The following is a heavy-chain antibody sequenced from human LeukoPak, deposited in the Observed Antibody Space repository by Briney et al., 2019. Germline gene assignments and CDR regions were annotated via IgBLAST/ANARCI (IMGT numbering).Heavy chain of an antibody. CDR2: LTGSGGNT. J-gene: IGHJ6*02. CDR3: ARDVHSYTGSQLYYYYYYGMDV. Sequence: GGSLRLSCAASGFTFSSYAMSWVRQAPGKGLEWVSGLTGSGGNTYYADSVKGRFTISRDNSENTLYLQMNSLRAEDTAVFYCARDVHSYTGSQLYYYYYYGMDVWGQGTTVTVSS. CDR1: GFTFSSYA. V-gene: IGHV3-23*01. D-gene: IGHD1-26*01.